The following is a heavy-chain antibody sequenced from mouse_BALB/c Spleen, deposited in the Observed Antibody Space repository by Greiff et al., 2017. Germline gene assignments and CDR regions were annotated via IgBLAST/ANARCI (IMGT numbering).Heavy chain of an antibody. D-gene: IGHD2-2*01. CDR1: GFTFSSYA. V-gene: IGHV5-6-5*01. CDR3: ASNYGYDGSWFAY. CDR2: ISSGGST. J-gene: IGHJ3*01. Sequence: EVQLVESGGGLVKPGGSLKLSCAASGFTFSSYAMSWVRQTPEKRLEWVASISSGGSTYYPDSVKGRFTISRDNARNILYLQMSSLRSEDTAMYYCASNYGYDGSWFAYWGQGTLVTVSA.